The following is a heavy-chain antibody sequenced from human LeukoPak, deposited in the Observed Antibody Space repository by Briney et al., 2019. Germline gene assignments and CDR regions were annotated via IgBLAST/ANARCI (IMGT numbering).Heavy chain of an antibody. CDR3: ARDKGTYYYDSSGQGAFDI. D-gene: IGHD3-22*01. CDR1: GGSISSGGYY. Sequence: PSETLSLTCTVSGGSISSGGYYWSWIRQHPGKGLEWIGYIYYSGSTYYNPSLKSRVTISVDTSKSQFSLKLSSVTAADTAVYYCARDKGTYYYDSSGQGAFDIWGQGTMVTVSS. J-gene: IGHJ3*02. V-gene: IGHV4-31*03. CDR2: IYYSGST.